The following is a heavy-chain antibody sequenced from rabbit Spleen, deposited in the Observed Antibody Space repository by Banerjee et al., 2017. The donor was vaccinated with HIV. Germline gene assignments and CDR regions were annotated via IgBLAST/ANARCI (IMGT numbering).Heavy chain of an antibody. CDR2: IDPVFGTT. Sequence: QEQLVESGGGLVQPEGSLKLSCKASGFDFSSYYMSWVRQAPGKGLEWIGYIDPVFGTTYYASWVNGRFSISRENAQNTVFLQMTSLTAADTATYFCARDGTGGSYFALWGQGTLVTVS. D-gene: IGHD8-1*01. CDR1: GFDFSSYY. CDR3: ARDGTGGSYFAL. V-gene: IGHV1S47*01. J-gene: IGHJ6*01.